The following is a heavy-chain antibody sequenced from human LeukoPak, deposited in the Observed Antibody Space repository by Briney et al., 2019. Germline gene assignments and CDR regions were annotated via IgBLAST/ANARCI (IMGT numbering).Heavy chain of an antibody. V-gene: IGHV4-39*07. CDR3: ARNQREYSYGAIDAFDI. D-gene: IGHD5-18*01. J-gene: IGHJ3*02. CDR1: GGSISSSSYY. Sequence: PSETLSLTCTVSGGSISSSSYYWGWIRQPPGKGLEWIGSIYYSGSTYYNPSLKSRVTISVDTSKNQFSLKLSSVTAADTAVYYCARNQREYSYGAIDAFDIWGQGTMVTVSS. CDR2: IYYSGST.